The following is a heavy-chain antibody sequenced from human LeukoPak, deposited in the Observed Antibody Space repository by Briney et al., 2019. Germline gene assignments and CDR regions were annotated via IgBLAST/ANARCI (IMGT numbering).Heavy chain of an antibody. CDR2: IIPIFGTA. CDR1: GGTFSSYA. D-gene: IGHD3-10*01. CDR3: ARDDMVRGVEGSGYNWFDP. J-gene: IGHJ5*02. Sequence: SVKVSCKASGGTFSSYAISWVRQAPGQGLEWMGGIIPIFGTANYAQKLQGRVTITADESPSTAYIELSSLRSEDTAVYYWARDDMVRGVEGSGYNWFDPWGQGTLVTVSS. V-gene: IGHV1-69*13.